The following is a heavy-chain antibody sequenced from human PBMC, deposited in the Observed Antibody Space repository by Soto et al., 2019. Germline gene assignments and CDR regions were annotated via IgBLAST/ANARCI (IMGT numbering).Heavy chain of an antibody. CDR3: ARVGRDGDNFDY. Sequence: QVQLVQSGAEVKKPGSSVKVSCKASGGTFSSYTISWVRQAPGQGLEWMGRIIPILGIANYAQKFQGRVTITADKSTSTAYMELSSLRSEDTAVYYCARVGRDGDNFDYGGQGTLVTVSS. D-gene: IGHD3-10*01. CDR1: GGTFSSYT. CDR2: IIPILGIA. J-gene: IGHJ4*02. V-gene: IGHV1-69*02.